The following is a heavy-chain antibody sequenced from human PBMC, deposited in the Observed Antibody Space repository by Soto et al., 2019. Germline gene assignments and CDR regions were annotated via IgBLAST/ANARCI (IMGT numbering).Heavy chain of an antibody. CDR2: INAGNGNT. Sequence: ASVKVSCKASGYTFTSYAMHWVRQAPGQRLEGMGWINAGNGNTKYSQKFQGRVTITRDTSASTAYMELSSLRSEDPAVYYCARVSTGTGWNPFDYWGQGTLVTVSS. J-gene: IGHJ4*02. V-gene: IGHV1-3*01. CDR1: GYTFTSYA. CDR3: ARVSTGTGWNPFDY. D-gene: IGHD1-1*01.